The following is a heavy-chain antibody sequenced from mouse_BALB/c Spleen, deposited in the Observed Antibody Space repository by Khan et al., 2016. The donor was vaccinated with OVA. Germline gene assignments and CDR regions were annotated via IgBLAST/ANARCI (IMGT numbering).Heavy chain of an antibody. CDR1: GDSITTGY. J-gene: IGHJ3*01. CDR2: IIYIGYT. D-gene: IGHD2-14*01. V-gene: IGHV3-8*02. CDR3: ARSTYRYAFVY. Sequence: EVQLQESGPSLVKPSQTLSLTCSVTGDSITTGYWNWIRKFPGNKLEYMGYIIYIGYTYYNPSLKSRISITRHTSNNQYYLQLNSVTDEDTATYYCARSTYRYAFVYGGQGTLVTVSA.